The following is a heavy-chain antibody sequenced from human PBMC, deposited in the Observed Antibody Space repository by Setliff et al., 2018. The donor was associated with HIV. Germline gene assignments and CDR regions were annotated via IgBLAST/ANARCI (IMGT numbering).Heavy chain of an antibody. CDR1: GGSFSGYY. J-gene: IGHJ6*03. CDR3: GSIMVGGAMSYSYYYMDV. Sequence: TLSLTCAVYGGSFSGYYWSWIRQPPGKGLEWIGEINHSGSTNYNPSLKSRVTISVDTSMDQFSLKLNSVTAADTAVYYCGSIMVGGAMSYSYYYMDVWGKGTTVTVSS. D-gene: IGHD3-16*01. CDR2: INHSGST. V-gene: IGHV4-34*01.